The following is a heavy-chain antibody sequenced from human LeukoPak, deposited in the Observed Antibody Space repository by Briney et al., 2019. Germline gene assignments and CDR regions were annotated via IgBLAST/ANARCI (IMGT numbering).Heavy chain of an antibody. CDR1: GYTFTSYA. CDR3: ARTIAVAGTGRLDY. V-gene: IGHV1-3*01. CDR2: INAGNGNT. Sequence: ASVKVSCKASGYTFTSYAMHWVRQAPGQRLEWVGWINAGNGNTKYSQKFQGRVTITRDTSASTAYMELSSLRSEDTAVYYCARTIAVAGTGRLDYWGQGTLVTVSS. J-gene: IGHJ4*02. D-gene: IGHD6-19*01.